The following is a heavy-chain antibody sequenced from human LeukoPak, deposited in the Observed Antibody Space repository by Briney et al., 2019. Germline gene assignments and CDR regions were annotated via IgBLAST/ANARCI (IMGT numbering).Heavy chain of an antibody. CDR3: AKDLPELLGAFDI. CDR2: IWYDGSNK. D-gene: IGHD1-7*01. V-gene: IGHV3-33*06. Sequence: AGGSLRLSCAASGFTFSSYGMHWVRQAPGKGLEWVAVIWYDGSNKYYADSVKGRFTISRDNSKNTLYLQMNSLRAVDTAVYYCAKDLPELLGAFDIWGQGTMVTVSS. CDR1: GFTFSSYG. J-gene: IGHJ3*02.